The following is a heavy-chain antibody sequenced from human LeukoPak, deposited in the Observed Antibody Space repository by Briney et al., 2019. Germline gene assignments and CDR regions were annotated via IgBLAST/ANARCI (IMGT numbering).Heavy chain of an antibody. D-gene: IGHD4-11*01. CDR3: AKDFPIYSNGHYYGMDV. V-gene: IGHV3-30*18. CDR1: GFTFSSYG. Sequence: GGSLRLSCAASGFTFSSYGMHWVRQAPGKGLEWVAVISYDGSNKYYADSVKGRFTTSRDNSKNTLYLQMNSLRAEDTAVYYCAKDFPIYSNGHYYGMDVWGQGTTVTVSS. J-gene: IGHJ6*02. CDR2: ISYDGSNK.